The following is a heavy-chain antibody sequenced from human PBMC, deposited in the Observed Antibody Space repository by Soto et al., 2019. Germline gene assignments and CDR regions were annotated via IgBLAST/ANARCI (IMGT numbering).Heavy chain of an antibody. CDR3: ARRLPASSTGWDRGIFDS. J-gene: IGHJ4*02. CDR1: GFSLTTSGVG. D-gene: IGHD6-19*01. V-gene: IGHV2-5*02. CDR2: IYWDDDK. Sequence: QITLEESGPTRVKPTQTLTLTCAFSGFSLTTSGVGVGWIRQPPGKALEWLAFIYWDDDKRYSPSLRSRLAIHKDTPKTQVILTIPNRAPVDTATYFCARRLPASSTGWDRGIFDSGGQGTLVTVSS.